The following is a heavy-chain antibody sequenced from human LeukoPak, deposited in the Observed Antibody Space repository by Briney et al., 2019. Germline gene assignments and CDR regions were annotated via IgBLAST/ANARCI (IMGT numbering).Heavy chain of an antibody. J-gene: IGHJ4*02. CDR3: ARGIGDSTGHQYTSVYFDY. CDR1: GGSISSYY. D-gene: IGHD3-22*01. V-gene: IGHV4-4*07. CDR2: IYTSGST. Sequence: SETLSLTCTVSGGSISSYYWSWIRQPAGKGLEWIGRIYTSGSTNYNPSVKSRVTMSVDTSKNQFSLQLSSVTAADTAVYYCARGIGDSTGHQYTSVYFDYWGQGALVTVSS.